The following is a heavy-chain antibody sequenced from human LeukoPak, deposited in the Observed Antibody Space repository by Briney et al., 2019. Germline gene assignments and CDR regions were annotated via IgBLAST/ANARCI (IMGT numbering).Heavy chain of an antibody. J-gene: IGHJ4*02. CDR3: ARGSGPDY. CDR2: INHSGST. V-gene: IGHV4-34*01. Sequence: PSETLSLTCAVYGGSFSGYYWSWIRQPPGKGLEWIGEINHSGSTNYNPSLKSRVTISVDTSKNRFSLKLSSVTAADTAVYYCARGSGPDYWGQGTLVTVSS. CDR1: GGSFSGYY.